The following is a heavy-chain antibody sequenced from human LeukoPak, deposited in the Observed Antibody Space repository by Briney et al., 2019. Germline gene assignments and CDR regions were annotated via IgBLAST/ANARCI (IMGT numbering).Heavy chain of an antibody. CDR1: GFTFSKYA. J-gene: IGHJ4*02. Sequence: PGGSLRLSCAASGFTFSKYAMSWVRQAPGKGLEWISSISGSTAGTYYADSVKGRFTISRDNSKNTLYLQMNNLRTEDTAMYICARGGDDYWGQGTLVTVSS. CDR3: ARGGDDY. D-gene: IGHD2-21*01. CDR2: ISGSTAGT. V-gene: IGHV3-23*01.